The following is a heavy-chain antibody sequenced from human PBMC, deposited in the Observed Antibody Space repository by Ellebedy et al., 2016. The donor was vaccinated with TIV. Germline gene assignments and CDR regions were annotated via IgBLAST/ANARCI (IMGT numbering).Heavy chain of an antibody. CDR3: ARDGVYASGWYSDY. Sequence: MPSETLSLTCTVSGGSISSYYWSWIRQPAGKGLEWIGRIYSTGSTGGTNYSPSLKSRISMSVDRSKNQFSLKLTSVTAADTAVYFCARDGVYASGWYSDYWGQGTQVTVSA. CDR2: IYSTGSTGGT. V-gene: IGHV4-4*07. CDR1: GGSISSYY. J-gene: IGHJ4*02. D-gene: IGHD6-19*01.